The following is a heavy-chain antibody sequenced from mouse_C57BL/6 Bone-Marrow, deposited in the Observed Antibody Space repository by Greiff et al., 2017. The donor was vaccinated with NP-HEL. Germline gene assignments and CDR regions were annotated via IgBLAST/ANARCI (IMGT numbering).Heavy chain of an antibody. Sequence: EVKLVESGGGLVQPGGSLSLSCAASGFTFTDYYMSLVRQPPGKALEWLGFIRHKANGYTTEYSASVKGRFTISRDNSQSILYLQMNALRAEDSATYYCARYSNYLDYWGQGTTLTVSS. CDR3: ARYSNYLDY. V-gene: IGHV7-3*01. CDR1: GFTFTDYY. J-gene: IGHJ2*01. CDR2: IRHKANGYTT.